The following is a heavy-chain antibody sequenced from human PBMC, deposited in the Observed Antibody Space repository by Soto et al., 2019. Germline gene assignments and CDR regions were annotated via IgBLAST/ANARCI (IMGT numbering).Heavy chain of an antibody. D-gene: IGHD5-18*01. CDR1: GFTFSSYG. Sequence: GGSLRLSCAASGFTFSSYGMHWVRQAPGKGLEWVAVISYDGSNKYYADSVKGRFTISRDNSKNTLYLQMNSLRAEDTAVYYCAKDRMDWGNTAMVPYEGYYYYGMDVWRQGTTVTVSS. CDR3: AKDRMDWGNTAMVPYEGYYYYGMDV. V-gene: IGHV3-30*18. CDR2: ISYDGSNK. J-gene: IGHJ6*02.